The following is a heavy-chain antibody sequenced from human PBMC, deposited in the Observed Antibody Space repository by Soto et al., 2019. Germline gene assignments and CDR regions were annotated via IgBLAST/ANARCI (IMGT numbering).Heavy chain of an antibody. CDR2: ISGSGGST. J-gene: IGHJ4*02. D-gene: IGHD5-18*01. CDR3: AKERAWIQLWSFDY. V-gene: IGHV3-23*01. CDR1: GFTFSSYA. Sequence: GGSLRLSCAASGFTFSSYAMSWVRQAPGKGLEWVSAISGSGGSTYYADSVKGRFTISRDNSKNALYLQMNSLRAEDTAVYHCAKERAWIQLWSFDYWGQGTLVTVSS.